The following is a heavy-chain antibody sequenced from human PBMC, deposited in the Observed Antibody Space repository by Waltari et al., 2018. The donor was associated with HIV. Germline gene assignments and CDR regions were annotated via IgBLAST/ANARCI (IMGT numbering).Heavy chain of an antibody. CDR1: GFTFSNYA. CDR2: ISGSGGST. CDR3: AQGCSTSCYAFDY. D-gene: IGHD2-2*01. Sequence: SGGSLRLSCAASGFTFSNYAMSWVRQAPGKGLEWVSAISGSGGSTYYADSVKGRFTISRDNSKNTLYLQMNSLRAEDTAVYYCAQGCSTSCYAFDYWDQGTLVTVSS. J-gene: IGHJ4*02. V-gene: IGHV3-23*01.